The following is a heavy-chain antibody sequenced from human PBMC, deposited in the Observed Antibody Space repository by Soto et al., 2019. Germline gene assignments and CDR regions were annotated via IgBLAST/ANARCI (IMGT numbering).Heavy chain of an antibody. CDR3: ARGQPGVVITRDFEY. V-gene: IGHV3-21*01. CDR2: ISSGSTYI. D-gene: IGHD3-3*01. Sequence: GRSLRLSCAASGFTISSYTVNWVRQGPGKGLEWVSSISSGSTYIYSADSVKGRFSISRDNAKKSLYLQMNSLGVEDTAVYYCARGQPGVVITRDFEYWAQGTLVSGSS. CDR1: GFTISSYT. J-gene: IGHJ4*02.